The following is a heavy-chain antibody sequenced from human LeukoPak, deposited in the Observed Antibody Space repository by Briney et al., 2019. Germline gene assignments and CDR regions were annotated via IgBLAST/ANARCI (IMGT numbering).Heavy chain of an antibody. Sequence: PGGSLRLSCAASGFTFSSYAMSWVRQAPGKGLEWVSAISGSGGSTYYADSVKGRFTISRDNSKNTLYLQMNSLRAEDTAVYYCAKDWSGDYYDSSGYYYGAFDIWGQGTMVTVPS. CDR3: AKDWSGDYYDSSGYYYGAFDI. D-gene: IGHD3-22*01. CDR1: GFTFSSYA. CDR2: ISGSGGST. V-gene: IGHV3-23*01. J-gene: IGHJ3*02.